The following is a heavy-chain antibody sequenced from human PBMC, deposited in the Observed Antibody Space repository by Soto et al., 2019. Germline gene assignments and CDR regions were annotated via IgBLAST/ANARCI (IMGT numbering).Heavy chain of an antibody. V-gene: IGHV3-23*01. D-gene: IGHD1-26*01. CDR3: ANLALGKFDY. CDR2: ISGSADRT. Sequence: EVQLLESGGGLVQPGGSLRLSCTASGFSFSSNSMSWVRQAPGKGLDWVSSISGSADRTYYADSVRGRFTFSRDNSKNMMYLQMNSLRAEDTAVYYCANLALGKFDYWGQGTLVIVSS. CDR1: GFSFSSNS. J-gene: IGHJ4*02.